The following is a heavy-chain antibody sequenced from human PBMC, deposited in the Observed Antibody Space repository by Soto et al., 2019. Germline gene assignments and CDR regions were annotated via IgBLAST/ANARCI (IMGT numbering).Heavy chain of an antibody. CDR1: VVSISSYY. V-gene: IGHV4-59*07. CDR3: ARGKSSTCLRAAKFDP. Sequence: LDTLSLTCTFSVVSISSYYWSCIRQPPGKGLEWIGYIYYSGSTNYNPSLKSRVTISVDTSKNQFSLKLSSVTAADTAVYYCARGKSSTCLRAAKFDPWGLGTLVNV. D-gene: IGHD6-13*01. J-gene: IGHJ5*02. CDR2: IYYSGST.